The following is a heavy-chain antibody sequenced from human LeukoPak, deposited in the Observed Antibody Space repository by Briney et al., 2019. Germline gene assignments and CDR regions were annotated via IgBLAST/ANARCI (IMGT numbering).Heavy chain of an antibody. Sequence: GGSLRLSCAASGFTFSDYYMNWIRQAPGKGLEWVSYISGSSYHTNYADSVKGRFTISRDNAKNSLYLQMNSLRAEDAAVYYCAREMCTSWYSLDPWGQGTLVTVAS. V-gene: IGHV3-11*06. CDR3: AREMCTSWYSLDP. CDR2: ISGSSYHT. D-gene: IGHD2-2*01. J-gene: IGHJ5*02. CDR1: GFTFSDYY.